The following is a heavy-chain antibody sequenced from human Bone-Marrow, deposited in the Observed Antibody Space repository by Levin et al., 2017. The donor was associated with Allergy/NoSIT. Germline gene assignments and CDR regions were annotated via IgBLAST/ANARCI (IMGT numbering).Heavy chain of an antibody. J-gene: IGHJ5*02. CDR3: AREAAGYSSSALDP. D-gene: IGHD6-13*01. Sequence: PGGSLRLSCAASGFTFSSYGMHWVRQGPGKGLEWVAVIRYDGSNKYYADSVKGRFSISRDNSKNTLSLQMHSLRVEDTGVYYCAREAAGYSSSALDPWGQGTRVTVSS. CDR1: GFTFSSYG. V-gene: IGHV3-33*01. CDR2: IRYDGSNK.